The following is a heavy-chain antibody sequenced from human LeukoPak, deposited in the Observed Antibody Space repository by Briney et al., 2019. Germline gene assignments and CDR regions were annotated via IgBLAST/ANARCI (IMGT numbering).Heavy chain of an antibody. J-gene: IGHJ5*02. CDR3: ARDYCSSTSCYGGVGWFDP. CDR1: GGSISSGGYY. V-gene: IGHV4-31*03. D-gene: IGHD2-2*01. Sequence: SQTLSLTCTVSGGSISSGGYYWSWIRQHPGKGLEWIGYIYYSGSTYYNPSLKSRVTISVDTSKNQFSLKLSSVTAAETAVYYCARDYCSSTSCYGGVGWFDPWGQGTLVTVSS. CDR2: IYYSGST.